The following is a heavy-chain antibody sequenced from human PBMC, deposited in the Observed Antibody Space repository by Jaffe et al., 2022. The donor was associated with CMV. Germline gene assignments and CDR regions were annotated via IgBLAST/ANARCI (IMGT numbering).Heavy chain of an antibody. CDR1: GFTFSSYA. Sequence: EVQLLESGGGLVQPGGSLRLSCAASGFTFSSYAMSWVRQAPGKGLEWVSAISGSGGSTYYADSVKGRFTISRDNSKNTLYLQMNSLRAEDTAVYYCAKAGVATIKFSGWFDPWGQGTLVTVSS. D-gene: IGHD5-12*01. CDR2: ISGSGGST. V-gene: IGHV3-23*01. J-gene: IGHJ5*02. CDR3: AKAGVATIKFSGWFDP.